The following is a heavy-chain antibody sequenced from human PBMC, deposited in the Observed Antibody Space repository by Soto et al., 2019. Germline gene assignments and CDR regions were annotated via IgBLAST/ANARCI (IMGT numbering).Heavy chain of an antibody. CDR2: INAGNGNT. D-gene: IGHD3-22*01. Sequence: GASVKVSCKASGYTFTSYAMHWVRQAPGQRLEWMGWINAGNGNTKYSQKFQGRVTITRDTSASTAYMELSSLRSEDTAVYYCAREDYSSRAYYPVKYWGQGTLVTVSS. CDR1: GYTFTSYA. CDR3: AREDYSSRAYYPVKY. V-gene: IGHV1-3*01. J-gene: IGHJ4*02.